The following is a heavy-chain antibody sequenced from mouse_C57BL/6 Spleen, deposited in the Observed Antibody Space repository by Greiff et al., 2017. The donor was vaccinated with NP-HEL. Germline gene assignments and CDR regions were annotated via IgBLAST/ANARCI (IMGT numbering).Heavy chain of an antibody. CDR3: ERGATTVVVPYAMDY. V-gene: IGHV1-55*01. D-gene: IGHD1-1*01. Sequence: QVQLQQPGAELVKPGASVKMSCKASGYTFTSYWITWVKQRPGQGLEWIGDIYPGSGSTNYNEKFKSKATLTVDTSSSTAYLQLSSLTSEDYAVDYCERGATTVVVPYAMDYWGQGTSVTVSS. J-gene: IGHJ4*01. CDR1: GYTFTSYW. CDR2: IYPGSGST.